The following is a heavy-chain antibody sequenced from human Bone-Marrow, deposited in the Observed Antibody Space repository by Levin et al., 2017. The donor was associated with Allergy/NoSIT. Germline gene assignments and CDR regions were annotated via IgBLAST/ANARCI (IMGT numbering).Heavy chain of an antibody. J-gene: IGHJ6*02. D-gene: IGHD3-22*01. V-gene: IGHV3-30*04. Sequence: AGGSLRLSCAASGFSFSVFAMHWVRQAPGKGLEWVAVISHDGNIESYADSVKGRFTISRDTSKKALYLQMNSLRADDTAVYYCARDPLVTNYYDTVSPSTWGYAMGVWGQGTTVTVSS. CDR2: ISHDGNIE. CDR3: ARDPLVTNYYDTVSPSTWGYAMGV. CDR1: GFSFSVFA.